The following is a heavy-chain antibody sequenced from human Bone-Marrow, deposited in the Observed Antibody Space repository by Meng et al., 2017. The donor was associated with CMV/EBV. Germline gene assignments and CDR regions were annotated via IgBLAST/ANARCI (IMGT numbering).Heavy chain of an antibody. CDR3: ARDAYEQWTYTLYGMDV. V-gene: IGHV3-21*01. CDR1: GFTFSSYS. D-gene: IGHD6-19*01. Sequence: GESLKISCAASGFTFSSYSMNWVRQAPGKGLEWVSSISSSSSYIYYADSVKGRFTISRDNAKNSLYLQMNSLRAEDTAVYYCARDAYEQWTYTLYGMDVWGQGTTVTVSS. CDR2: ISSSSSYI. J-gene: IGHJ6*02.